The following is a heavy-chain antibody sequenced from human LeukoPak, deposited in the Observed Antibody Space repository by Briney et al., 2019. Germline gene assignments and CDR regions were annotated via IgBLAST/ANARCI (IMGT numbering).Heavy chain of an antibody. Sequence: GGSLRLSCAASGFTFSSYWMYWVRHAPGKGLVWVSRINTDGSITNYADSVKGRFTISRDNAKNSLYLQMNSLRAEDTAVYYCAELGITMIGGVWGKGTTVTISS. J-gene: IGHJ6*04. D-gene: IGHD3-10*02. CDR1: GFTFSSYW. CDR2: INTDGSIT. CDR3: AELGITMIGGV. V-gene: IGHV3-74*01.